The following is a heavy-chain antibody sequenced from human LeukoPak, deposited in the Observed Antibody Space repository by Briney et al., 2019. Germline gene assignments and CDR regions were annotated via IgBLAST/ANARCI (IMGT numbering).Heavy chain of an antibody. CDR1: GITFSRYG. CDR3: AAPAGAANWLDP. D-gene: IGHD1-26*01. V-gene: IGHV3-30*02. CDR2: IWCDGSKA. J-gene: IGHJ5*02. Sequence: PGGSLRLSCVATGITFSRYGMHWVRQAPGKGLEWVAFIWCDGSKAYYGDSVKVRFIIARDNSKNAVYLQMSPLRADDTAVYYCAAPAGAANWLDPWGQGTLVTVSS.